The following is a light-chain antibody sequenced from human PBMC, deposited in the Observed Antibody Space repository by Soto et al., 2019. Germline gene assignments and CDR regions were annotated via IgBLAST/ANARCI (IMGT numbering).Light chain of an antibody. V-gene: IGKV1-5*01. CDR2: DAT. J-gene: IGKJ1*01. Sequence: DIQMTQSPSTLSASVGDSVTITCRASQSISSWLSWYQQTPEKAPKLLIHDATSLESGVPSLCSGSGCRKEFPLTISSLPDDDFANYYCQHYNSHGTFGRGTKVDIK. CDR3: QHYNSHGT. CDR1: QSISSW.